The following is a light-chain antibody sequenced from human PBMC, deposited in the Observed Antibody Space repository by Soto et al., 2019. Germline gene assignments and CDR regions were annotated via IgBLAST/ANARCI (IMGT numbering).Light chain of an antibody. CDR1: ESISTY. CDR3: QQSYTPFT. J-gene: IGKJ2*01. V-gene: IGKV1-39*01. Sequence: DIQMTQSPSSLSASVGDRVTLTCRASESISTYLNWYQHKPGKAPKLLIYAASTLLNGVPSRFSGSGSGTDFTLTISSLQPEDFATYYCQQSYTPFTFGQGTKLEIK. CDR2: AAS.